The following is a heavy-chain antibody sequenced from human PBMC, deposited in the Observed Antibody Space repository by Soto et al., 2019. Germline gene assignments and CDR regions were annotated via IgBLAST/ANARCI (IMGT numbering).Heavy chain of an antibody. CDR2: IDHDGSCT. CDR1: GLNFIAFW. Sequence: EMQLVQSGGGLVGPGGSLRRSCEVSGLNFIAFWWHWVRQPPGKGLEWVSRIDHDGSCTNFADSVKGRLTISRENVKNRMYLQMNSLRAEDTAVYHCVRDLTVPYRGPNYGWFDIWGQGSMVTVSS. D-gene: IGHD1-26*01. V-gene: IGHV3-74*01. CDR3: VRDLTVPYRGPNYGWFDI. J-gene: IGHJ5*02.